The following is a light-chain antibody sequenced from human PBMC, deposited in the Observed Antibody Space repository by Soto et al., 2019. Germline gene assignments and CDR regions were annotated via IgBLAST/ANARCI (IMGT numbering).Light chain of an antibody. Sequence: QLTQFPSSLSASVGDSVTITCRASQGVSSHLAWHQQKPGKAPKLLIYEVSTLQSEVPSRFSGSGSGTDFTLTISSLHPEDFANYYCQHLNSYPITFGQGTRLEIK. V-gene: IGKV1-9*01. CDR3: QHLNSYPIT. CDR2: EVS. CDR1: QGVSSH. J-gene: IGKJ5*01.